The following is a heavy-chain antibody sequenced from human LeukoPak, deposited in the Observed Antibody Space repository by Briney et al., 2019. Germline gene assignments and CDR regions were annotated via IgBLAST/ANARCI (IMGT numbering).Heavy chain of an antibody. CDR1: GFIVSSNY. V-gene: IGHV3-21*01. CDR2: ISGSSSYI. D-gene: IGHD1-26*01. CDR3: ARDLLGWELHYFDY. Sequence: PGGSLRLSCAASGFIVSSNYMSWVRQAPGKGLEWVSSISGSSSYIYYADSVKGRFSISRDNAKNSLYLQMNSLRAEDTAVYYCARDLLGWELHYFDYWGQGTLVTVSS. J-gene: IGHJ4*02.